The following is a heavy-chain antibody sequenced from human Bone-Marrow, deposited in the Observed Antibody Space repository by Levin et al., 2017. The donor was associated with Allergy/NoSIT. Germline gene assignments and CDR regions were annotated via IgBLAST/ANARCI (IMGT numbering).Heavy chain of an antibody. CDR3: AHRKDVSTGTTGWADAFDI. D-gene: IGHD4-17*01. J-gene: IGHJ3*02. CDR1: GFSLSTSGVG. CDR2: IYWDDDK. V-gene: IGHV2-5*02. Sequence: ESGPTLVKPTQTLTLTCTFSGFSLSTSGVGVGWIRQPPGKALEWLALIYWDDDKRYSPSLKSRLTITKDTSKNQVVLTMTNMDPVDTATYCCAHRKDVSTGTTGWADAFDIWGQGTMVTVSS.